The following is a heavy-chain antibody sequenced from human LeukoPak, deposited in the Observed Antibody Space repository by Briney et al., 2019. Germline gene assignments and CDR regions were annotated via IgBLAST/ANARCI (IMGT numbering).Heavy chain of an antibody. J-gene: IGHJ4*02. V-gene: IGHV3-30-3*01. Sequence: GGSLRLSCAASGSTFSSYAMHWVRQAPGKGLEWVAVISYDGSNKYYADSVKGRFTISRDNSKNTLYLQMNSLRAEDTAVYYCASSSVGAPFDYWGQGTLVTVSS. CDR3: ASSSVGAPFDY. CDR1: GSTFSSYA. CDR2: ISYDGSNK. D-gene: IGHD1-26*01.